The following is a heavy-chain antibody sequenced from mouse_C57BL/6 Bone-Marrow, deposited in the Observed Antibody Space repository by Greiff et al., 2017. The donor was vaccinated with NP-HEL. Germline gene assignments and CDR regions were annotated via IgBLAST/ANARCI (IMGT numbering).Heavy chain of an antibody. CDR3: ARGAY. Sequence: QVQLQQSGAELVKPGASVKISCKASGYAFSSYWMNWVKQSPGKGLEWIGQIYPGDGDTNYNGKFKDKASLTADKSSSTAYMQLSSLTSEDSAVYFCARGAYGGQGTLVTVTA. V-gene: IGHV1-80*01. CDR2: IYPGDGDT. CDR1: GYAFSSYW. J-gene: IGHJ3*01.